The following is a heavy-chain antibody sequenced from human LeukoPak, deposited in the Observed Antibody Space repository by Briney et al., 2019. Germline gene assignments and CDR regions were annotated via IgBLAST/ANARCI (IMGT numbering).Heavy chain of an antibody. D-gene: IGHD5-24*01. Sequence: PSETLSLTCTVSGGSISSSSYYWGWIRQPPGKGLEWIGSIYYSGSTYYNPSLKSRVTISVDTSKNQFSLKLSSVTAADTAVYYCARGKRWLNDYWGQGTLVTVSS. CDR1: GGSISSSSYY. V-gene: IGHV4-39*01. CDR3: ARGKRWLNDY. J-gene: IGHJ4*02. CDR2: IYYSGST.